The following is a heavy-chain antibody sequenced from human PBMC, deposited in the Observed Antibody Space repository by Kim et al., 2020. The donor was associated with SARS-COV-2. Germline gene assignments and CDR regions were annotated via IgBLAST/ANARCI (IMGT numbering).Heavy chain of an antibody. Sequence: GGSLRLSCAASGFTFSIYWMSWVRQAPGKGLEWVANIKQDGSEKYYVDSVKGRFTISRDNAKNSLYLQMNSLRAEDTAVYYCARDPGVAPPPTYYYYYG. CDR2: IKQDGSEK. CDR3: ARDPGVAPPPTYYYYYG. V-gene: IGHV3-7*01. CDR1: GFTFSIYW. D-gene: IGHD2-8*01. J-gene: IGHJ6*01.